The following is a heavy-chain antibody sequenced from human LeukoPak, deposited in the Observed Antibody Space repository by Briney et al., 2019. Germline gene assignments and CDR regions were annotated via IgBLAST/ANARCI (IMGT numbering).Heavy chain of an antibody. V-gene: IGHV1-69*02. D-gene: IGHD4-11*01. CDR3: ARGYSNDVGYFDY. J-gene: IGHJ4*02. CDR2: IIPILGIA. CDR1: GGTFSSYT. Sequence: SVKVSCKASGGTFSSYTISWVRQAPGQGLEWMGRIIPILGIANYAQKFQGRVTITADKSTSTAYMELSSLRSEDMAVYYCARGYSNDVGYFDYWGQGTLVTVSS.